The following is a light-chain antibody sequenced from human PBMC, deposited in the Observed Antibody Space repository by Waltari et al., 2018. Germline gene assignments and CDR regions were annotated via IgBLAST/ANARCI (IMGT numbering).Light chain of an antibody. CDR1: DIENKV. CDR3: QLWESAGGHPV. CDR2: DNI. Sequence: SYVLTQPPSLSVAPGRTATSPCWAHDIENKVVNWYQKRPGQAPVLVLYDNIDRPSGIPDRFSGSNARNTATLTITSVEVGDEADYYCQLWESAGGHPVFGGGTTLTVL. V-gene: IGLV3-21*03. J-gene: IGLJ2*01.